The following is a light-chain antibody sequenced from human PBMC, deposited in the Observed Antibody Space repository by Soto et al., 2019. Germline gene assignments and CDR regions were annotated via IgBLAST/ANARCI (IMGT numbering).Light chain of an antibody. CDR3: QQYNNWPFS. CDR2: GTS. CDR1: ERIYSAY. V-gene: IGKV3-20*01. J-gene: IGKJ5*01. Sequence: EVVLTQSPGTLSLSRGERATLSCRASERIYSAYLGWYQQKPGQAPRLLIYGTSSRATGIPDRFSGSGSGTDFTLTSSRLEPEDFALYFCQQYNNWPFSFGQGTRLEIK.